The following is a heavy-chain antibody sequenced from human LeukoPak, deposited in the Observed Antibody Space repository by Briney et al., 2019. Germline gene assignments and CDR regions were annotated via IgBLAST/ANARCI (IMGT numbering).Heavy chain of an antibody. CDR2: IYYRGST. J-gene: IGHJ3*02. CDR1: GGSISSYY. Sequence: SETLSLTCTVSGGSISSYYWSWIRQPPGKGLEWIGYIYYRGSTNYNPSLKSRVTISVDTSKNQFSLKLSSVTAADTAVYYCARDRPDDYGDFHDAFDIWGQGTMVTVSS. D-gene: IGHD4-17*01. V-gene: IGHV4-59*12. CDR3: ARDRPDDYGDFHDAFDI.